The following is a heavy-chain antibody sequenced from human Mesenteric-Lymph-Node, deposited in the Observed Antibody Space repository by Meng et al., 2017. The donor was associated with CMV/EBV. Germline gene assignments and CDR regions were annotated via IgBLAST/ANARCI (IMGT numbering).Heavy chain of an antibody. CDR3: AKDQMIYDGWGYSFED. CDR1: GFSFSTYG. Sequence: AESLRLSCAASGFSFSTYGMNWVRQAPGKGLEWVAVIWYDGSNKYYADSVKGRFTISRDNSKNTVYLQMYSLRAEDTVVYYCAKDQMIYDGWGYSFEDWGQGTRVTVSS. CDR2: IWYDGSNK. D-gene: IGHD3-22*01. J-gene: IGHJ4*02. V-gene: IGHV3-30*02.